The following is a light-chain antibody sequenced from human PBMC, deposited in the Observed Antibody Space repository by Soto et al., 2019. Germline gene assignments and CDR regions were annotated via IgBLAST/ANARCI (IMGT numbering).Light chain of an antibody. CDR2: DAS. J-gene: IGKJ2*01. Sequence: IQMTQSPSTLSASVGDRVTITCRASQSINSWLAWYQQKPGKAPKLLIYDASSLESGVPSRFSGSGSGTEFTLTISSLQPDDFVAYYCQQYNSYSYTFGQGTKLELK. V-gene: IGKV1-5*01. CDR1: QSINSW. CDR3: QQYNSYSYT.